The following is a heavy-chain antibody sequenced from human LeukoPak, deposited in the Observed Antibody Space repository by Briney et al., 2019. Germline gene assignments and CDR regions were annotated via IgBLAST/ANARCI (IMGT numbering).Heavy chain of an antibody. J-gene: IGHJ6*02. Sequence: SQTLSLTCTVSRGSISSGSYYRSWIRQPAEKGLEWIGRIYSNGTTNHNPSLKSRATISVDTSKNHFSLKLSSVTAADTAVYYCARGRGRDVSFYYGMDVWGQGTTVTVSS. CDR3: ARGRGRDVSFYYGMDV. D-gene: IGHD3-10*01. V-gene: IGHV4-61*02. CDR1: RGSISSGSYY. CDR2: IYSNGTT.